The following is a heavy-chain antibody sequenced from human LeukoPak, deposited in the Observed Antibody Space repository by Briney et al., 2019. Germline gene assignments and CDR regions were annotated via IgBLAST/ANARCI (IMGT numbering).Heavy chain of an antibody. CDR1: GGSISSGGYY. V-gene: IGHV4-31*03. D-gene: IGHD3-10*01. CDR3: ARDRRRNRSGTGDAFDI. Sequence: PSQTLSLTCTVSGGSISSGGYYWSWIRQHPGKGLEWIGYIYYSGSTYYNTSLKSRVTISVDTSKNQFSLKLSSVTAADTAVYYCARDRRRNRSGTGDAFDIWGQGTMVTVSS. J-gene: IGHJ3*02. CDR2: IYYSGST.